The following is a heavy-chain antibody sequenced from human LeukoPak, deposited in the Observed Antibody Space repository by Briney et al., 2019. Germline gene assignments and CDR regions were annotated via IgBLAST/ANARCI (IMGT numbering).Heavy chain of an antibody. J-gene: IGHJ4*02. CDR2: VNGDGTST. V-gene: IGHV3-74*01. D-gene: IGHD2-2*01. CDR3: VRSCSSGSCYGYKDY. Sequence: PGGSLRLSCATSGFTFSSYWMHWVLQVPGKGLVWVSRVNGDGTSTSYADSVQGRFTISRDNAKNTLYLYMNSLRGDDTAIYFCVRSCSSGSCYGYKDYWGQGTLVTVSS. CDR1: GFTFSSYW.